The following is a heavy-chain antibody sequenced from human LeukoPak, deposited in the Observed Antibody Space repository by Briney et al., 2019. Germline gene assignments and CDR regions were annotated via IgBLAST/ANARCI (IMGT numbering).Heavy chain of an antibody. D-gene: IGHD3-22*01. CDR2: ISGSGGST. CDR3: AKYVGVTPNYYDSSGYYFDAFDI. J-gene: IGHJ3*02. V-gene: IGHV3-23*01. Sequence: GGSLRLSCAASGFTFSSYGMSWVRQAPGKGLEWVSAISGSGGSTYYADSVKGRFTISRDNSKNTLYLQMNSLRAEDTAVYYCAKYVGVTPNYYDSSGYYFDAFDIWGQGTMVTVSS. CDR1: GFTFSSYG.